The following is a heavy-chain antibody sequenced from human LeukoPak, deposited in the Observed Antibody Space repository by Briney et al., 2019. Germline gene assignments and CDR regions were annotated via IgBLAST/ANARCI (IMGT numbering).Heavy chain of an antibody. CDR3: AALYDSSGYDFDY. V-gene: IGHV1-58*01. CDR1: GFTFTSSA. D-gene: IGHD3-22*01. CDR2: IVVGSGNT. J-gene: IGHJ4*02. Sequence: ASVKVSCKASGFTFTSSAVQWVRQARGQRLEWIGWIVVGSGNTNYAQKFQERVTITRDMSISTAYMELSSLRSGDTAVYYCAALYDSSGYDFDYWGQGTLVTVSS.